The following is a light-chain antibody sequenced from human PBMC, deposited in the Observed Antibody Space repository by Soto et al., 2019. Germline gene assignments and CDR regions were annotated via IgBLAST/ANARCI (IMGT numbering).Light chain of an antibody. CDR2: AAS. Sequence: DIQMTQSPSSLSASVGDRVTITCRAGQSITTYLNWYQQKPGKAPNLLIYAASRLQSGVPSRFSGSGSGTDFPLTISSLQPEDFATYYCQESDAFPYTFGGGTKVEIK. CDR1: QSITTY. CDR3: QESDAFPYT. J-gene: IGKJ4*01. V-gene: IGKV1-39*01.